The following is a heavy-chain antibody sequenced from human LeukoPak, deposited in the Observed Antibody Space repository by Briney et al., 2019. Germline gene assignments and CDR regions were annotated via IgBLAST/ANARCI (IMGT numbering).Heavy chain of an antibody. CDR2: ISPSGGST. Sequence: SVKVSCKTSRYTLTNYYIHWVRQAPGQGLEWMGIISPSGGSTNYAQKFQGRVTMTRDTSASAVYMELSSLISEDTAVYYCARGNYGSGSPHDYWGQGTLVTVSS. CDR1: RYTLTNYY. CDR3: ARGNYGSGSPHDY. J-gene: IGHJ4*02. V-gene: IGHV1-46*01. D-gene: IGHD3-10*01.